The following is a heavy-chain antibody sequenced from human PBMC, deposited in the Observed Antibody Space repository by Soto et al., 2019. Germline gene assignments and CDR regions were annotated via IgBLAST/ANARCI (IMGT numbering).Heavy chain of an antibody. J-gene: IGHJ4*02. V-gene: IGHV3-33*01. CDR2: IWYDGSNK. CDR3: ARASLMNYYDSSGYYDYFDY. CDR1: GFTFSSYG. D-gene: IGHD3-22*01. Sequence: GGSLRLSCAASGFTFSSYGMHWVRQAPGKGLEWVAVIWYDGSNKYYADSVKGRFTISRDDSKNTLYLQMNSLRAGDTAVYYCARASLMNYYDSSGYYDYFDYWGQGTLVTVSS.